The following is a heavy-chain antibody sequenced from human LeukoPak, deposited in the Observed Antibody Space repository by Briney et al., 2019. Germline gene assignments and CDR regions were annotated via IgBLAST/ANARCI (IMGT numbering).Heavy chain of an antibody. CDR2: IYYSGST. CDR1: GGSISNSY. D-gene: IGHD3-22*01. V-gene: IGHV4-59*01. CDR3: ATTINYYDSSGHYYNWFDP. J-gene: IGHJ5*02. Sequence: SETLSLTCTVSGGSISNSYWSWIRQPPGKGLEWIGYIYYSGSTNYNPSLKSRVTISVDTSKNQFSLRLTSVTAADTAVYYCATTINYYDSSGHYYNWFDPWGQGTLVTVSS.